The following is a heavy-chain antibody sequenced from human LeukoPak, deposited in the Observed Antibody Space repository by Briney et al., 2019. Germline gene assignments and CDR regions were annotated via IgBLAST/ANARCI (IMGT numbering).Heavy chain of an antibody. J-gene: IGHJ5*02. D-gene: IGHD2-15*01. V-gene: IGHV4-59*01. Sequence: PSETLSLTCTVSGGSISSYYWSWIRQPPGKGLEWIGYIYYSGSTNYNPSLKSRVTISVDTSKNQFSLKLSSVTAADPAVYYCARAPGGSPNWFDPWGQGTLVPVSS. CDR2: IYYSGST. CDR3: ARAPGGSPNWFDP. CDR1: GGSISSYY.